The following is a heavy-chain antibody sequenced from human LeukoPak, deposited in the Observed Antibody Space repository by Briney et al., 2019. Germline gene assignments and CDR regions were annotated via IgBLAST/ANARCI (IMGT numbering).Heavy chain of an antibody. Sequence: SETLSVTCTVSGGSISSYYWSWIRQPPGKGLEWIGYIYYSGSTNYNPSLKSRVTISVDTSKNQFSLKLNSMTAADTAVYYCARHGRANGLDIWGQGTMVTVSS. CDR2: IYYSGST. D-gene: IGHD2-8*01. CDR3: ARHGRANGLDI. V-gene: IGHV4-59*08. CDR1: GGSISSYY. J-gene: IGHJ3*02.